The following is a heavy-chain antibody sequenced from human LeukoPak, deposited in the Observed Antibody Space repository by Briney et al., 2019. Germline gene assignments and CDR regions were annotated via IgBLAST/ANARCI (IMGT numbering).Heavy chain of an antibody. Sequence: GESLKISCKGSGYSFTSYCIGWVRQLPGKGLEWMGIIYPGDSDTRYSPSFQGQVTISADKSISTAYLQWSSLKASDTAMYYCARQGEQLAPYYYYYYMDVWGKGTTVTVSS. V-gene: IGHV5-51*01. CDR3: ARQGEQLAPYYYYYYMDV. J-gene: IGHJ6*03. D-gene: IGHD6-6*01. CDR1: GYSFTSYC. CDR2: IYPGDSDT.